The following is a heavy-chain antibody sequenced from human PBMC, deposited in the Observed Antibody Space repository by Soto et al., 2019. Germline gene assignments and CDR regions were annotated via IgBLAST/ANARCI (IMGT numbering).Heavy chain of an antibody. CDR3: AKSVAAPIGGYYHYMDV. J-gene: IGHJ6*03. CDR2: ISYDGSNE. V-gene: IGHV3-30*18. D-gene: IGHD6-19*01. CDR1: GFTFSISG. Sequence: QVQLVESGGGVVQPGRSLRLSCAASGFTFSISGVHWVRQAPGKGLEWVAVISYDGSNEYYAVSVKGRFTISRDNSKNTLYLQMNSLRAEDTAVYYWAKSVAAPIGGYYHYMDVWGKGTTVTVSS.